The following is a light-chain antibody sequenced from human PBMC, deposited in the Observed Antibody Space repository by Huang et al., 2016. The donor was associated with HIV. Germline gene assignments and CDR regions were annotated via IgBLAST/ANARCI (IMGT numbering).Light chain of an antibody. Sequence: EIVLTQSPATLSLSPGERATLSCRASQSVSTYLAWYQQKPGQAPRLLIYDASNRATGIPARFRGSGSGTDFTLTISNREPEDFAVYYCQQRSNWPPMYTFGQGTKLEIK. CDR1: QSVSTY. CDR2: DAS. CDR3: QQRSNWPPMYT. V-gene: IGKV3-11*01. J-gene: IGKJ2*01.